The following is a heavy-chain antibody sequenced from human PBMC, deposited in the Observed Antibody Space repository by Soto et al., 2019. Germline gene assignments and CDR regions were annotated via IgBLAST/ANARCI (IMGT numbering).Heavy chain of an antibody. CDR1: GFTFSNYI. CDR3: AADDAGGSDGALGY. V-gene: IGHV3-30-3*01. Sequence: QVQLVESGGGVVQPGRSLRLSCAASGFTFSNYIMHWVRQAPGKGLGWVAIILHDGNNKYYADAVKGRFTIYRDNSKNTLYLQMNSIRTEDTAIYYCAADDAGGSDGALGYWGPGTLVTVSS. D-gene: IGHD3-16*01. J-gene: IGHJ4*02. CDR2: ILHDGNNK.